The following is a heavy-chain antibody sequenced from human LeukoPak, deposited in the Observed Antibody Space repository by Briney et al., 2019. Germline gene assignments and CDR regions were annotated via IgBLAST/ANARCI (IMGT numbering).Heavy chain of an antibody. J-gene: IGHJ4*02. V-gene: IGHV3-23*01. CDR1: GFTFSNYA. CDR2: ISGSGGST. D-gene: IGHD1-26*01. CDR3: ARGTGGSYNPFDY. Sequence: PGGSLRLSCAASGFTFSNYAMSWVRQSPGKGLEWVSTISGSGGSTYYADSVKGRFTISRDNSRNTLYLQMNSLRAEDTAVYYCARGTGGSYNPFDYWGQGTLVTVSS.